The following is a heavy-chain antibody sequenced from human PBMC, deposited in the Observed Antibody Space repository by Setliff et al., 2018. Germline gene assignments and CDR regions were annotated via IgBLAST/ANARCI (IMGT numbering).Heavy chain of an antibody. D-gene: IGHD3-10*01. CDR2: ISVYSGNT. Sequence: ASVKVSCKASGYTFSSYAISWVRQAPGQGLEWLGWISVYSGNTDYAQNFQGRVTMTADTSASTAYMELRSLTSDDTAVYYCARRPRAVYGSGRRNWFLDYWGQGTLVTVSS. J-gene: IGHJ4*02. CDR1: GYTFSSYA. CDR3: ARRPRAVYGSGRRNWFLDY. V-gene: IGHV1-18*01.